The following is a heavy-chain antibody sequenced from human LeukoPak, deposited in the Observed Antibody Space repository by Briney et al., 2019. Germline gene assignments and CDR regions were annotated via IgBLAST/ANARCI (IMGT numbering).Heavy chain of an antibody. V-gene: IGHV3-21*01. CDR2: ISERSSYI. CDR3: ARSTRRQNDAFDI. J-gene: IGHJ3*02. Sequence: PGGSLRLSCAASGFTFSSYSVNWVRQAPGKGLEWVSSISERSSYIYYADSMKGRFTISRDNAKNSLYLQMNSLRAEDTAVYYCARSTRRQNDAFDIWGQGTVVPVSS. CDR1: GFTFSSYS.